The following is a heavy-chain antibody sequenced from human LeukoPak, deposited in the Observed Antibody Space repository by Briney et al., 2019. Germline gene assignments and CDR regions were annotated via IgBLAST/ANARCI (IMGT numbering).Heavy chain of an antibody. V-gene: IGHV3-23*01. CDR3: ARQPAGYSYGAGAFDI. J-gene: IGHJ3*02. CDR1: GFGSKNYA. Sequence: PGGSLRLSCTTSGFGSKNYAMSWVRLAPGKGLEWVSIISATGVNTYYADSVKGRFTISRDSSKNTLYLQMNSLRAEDTAVYYCARQPAGYSYGAGAFDIWGQGTMVTVSS. CDR2: ISATGVNT. D-gene: IGHD5-18*01.